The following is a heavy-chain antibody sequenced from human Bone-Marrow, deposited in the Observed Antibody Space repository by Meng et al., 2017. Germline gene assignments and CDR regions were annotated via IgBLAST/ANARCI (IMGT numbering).Heavy chain of an antibody. CDR2: VDPEDGET. D-gene: IGHD3-10*01. J-gene: IGHJ4*02. V-gene: IGHV1-69-2*01. CDR1: AYNFTDYY. CDR3: ATDKGGWGRIDY. Sequence: VQLVQSGGEVKRLGAKMNTACKVSAYNFTDYYMHWVQQAPGKGLDWMGLVDPEDGETIYAEKFQGRVTITADTSTDTAYMELSSLRSEDTAVYYCATDKGGWGRIDYWGQGTLVAVSS.